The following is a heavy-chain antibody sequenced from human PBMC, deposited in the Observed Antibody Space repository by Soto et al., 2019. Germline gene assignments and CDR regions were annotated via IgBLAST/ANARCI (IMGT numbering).Heavy chain of an antibody. V-gene: IGHV4-4*02. CDR2: IYHSGNT. D-gene: IGHD1-26*01. CDR1: GDSISSSNW. CDR3: SXVGAEYLVXXGDXWLDP. J-gene: IGHJ5*02. Sequence: SETLSLTCAVSGDSISSSNWWTWVRQPPGKGLEWIGEIYHSGNTNYNPSLRSRVTISVDKSKNQFSLKLNFVTAADTAVYYCSXVGAEYLVXXGDXWLDPWGQGTLVTVSS.